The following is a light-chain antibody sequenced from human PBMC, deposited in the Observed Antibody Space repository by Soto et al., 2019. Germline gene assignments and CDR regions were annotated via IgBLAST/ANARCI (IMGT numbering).Light chain of an antibody. CDR2: EVT. J-gene: IGLJ1*01. V-gene: IGLV2-14*01. CDR1: SGYFFSYTR. CDR3: SSYTNNNTSPRV. Sequence: RSPPSSVRGYGSQSTNISYTGTSGYFFSYTRVSWYHQHPVKAPKLIMYEVTDRPSGVSNRFSSSKYRNPDSLTISGLQAEDEAEYCCSSYTNNNTSPRVFGTGTKVTDL.